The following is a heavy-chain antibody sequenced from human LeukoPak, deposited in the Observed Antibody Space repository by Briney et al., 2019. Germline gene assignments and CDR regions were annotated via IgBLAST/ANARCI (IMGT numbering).Heavy chain of an antibody. CDR2: IRGSGGGT. CDR1: GFTFSSYA. J-gene: IGHJ3*02. CDR3: ARDPNGDYVGAFDI. D-gene: IGHD4-17*01. V-gene: IGHV3-23*01. Sequence: GGSLRLSCAASGFTFSSYAMSWVRQAPEKGPEWVSAIRGSGGGTEYADSVRGRFTISRDNSKNTLYLQMNRLRAEDTALYYCARDPNGDYVGAFDILGQGTMVIVSS.